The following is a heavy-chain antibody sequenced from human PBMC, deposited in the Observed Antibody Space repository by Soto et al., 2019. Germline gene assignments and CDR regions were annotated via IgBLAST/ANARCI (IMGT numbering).Heavy chain of an antibody. J-gene: IGHJ4*02. Sequence: DVQLLESGGGLVQPEGSLRLSCAASGFTFSRYAMGWVRQGPGKGLEWVAVVSIGGSTHYADSVRGRFTISGDNSKNTLSLQMNSLPAQDTSVYFCAKSRGAGGHFDYWGQGALVTVSS. D-gene: IGHD2-15*01. CDR2: VSIGGST. V-gene: IGHV3-23*01. CDR1: GFTFSRYA. CDR3: AKSRGAGGHFDY.